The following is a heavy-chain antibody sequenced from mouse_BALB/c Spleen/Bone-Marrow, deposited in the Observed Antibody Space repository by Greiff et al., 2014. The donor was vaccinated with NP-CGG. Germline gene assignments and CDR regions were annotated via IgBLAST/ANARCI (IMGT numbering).Heavy chain of an antibody. CDR3: TVYYCGISEFAY. D-gene: IGHD1-1*01. CDR2: IDPAYGNT. Sequence: VQLKHSGAELVKPGASVKLSCTASGFNFKDTYMHWVEQRPEQGLEWIGMIDPAYGNTKYDPKFQGKATITADTSSNTAYLQLSSLSSEYTCDYCGTVYYCGISEFAYWGQGTLVTVSA. J-gene: IGHJ3*01. V-gene: IGHV14-3*02. CDR1: GFNFKDTY.